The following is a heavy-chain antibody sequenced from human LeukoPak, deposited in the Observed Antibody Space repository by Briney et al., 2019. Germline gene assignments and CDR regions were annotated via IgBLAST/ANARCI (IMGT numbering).Heavy chain of an antibody. CDR1: GFTFSSYS. V-gene: IGHV3-30*04. CDR2: ISCDGRQN. Sequence: GGSLRLSCAASGFTFSSYSMNWVRQAPGKGLEWVSRISCDGRQNYYADSVKGRFTISRDNSKNTLYLQMNSLRDEDSAAYYCARVYLERLTAGYFDHWGQGTWVTVSS. D-gene: IGHD2-8*01. J-gene: IGHJ4*02. CDR3: ARVYLERLTAGYFDH.